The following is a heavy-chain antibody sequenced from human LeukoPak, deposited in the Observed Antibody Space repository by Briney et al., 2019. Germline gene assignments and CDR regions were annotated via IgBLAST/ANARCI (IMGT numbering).Heavy chain of an antibody. Sequence: GGSLRLSCAASGFTFYSYAMSWVRQAPGKGLEWVSSISGSDGNTYYADSVKGRFTISRDNSRNLLFLQMNSLRAGDTAVYYCARGLSLSLNYFDYWGQGTLVTVSS. CDR3: ARGLSLSLNYFDY. CDR2: ISGSDGNT. CDR1: GFTFYSYA. J-gene: IGHJ4*02. V-gene: IGHV3-23*01. D-gene: IGHD3-16*01.